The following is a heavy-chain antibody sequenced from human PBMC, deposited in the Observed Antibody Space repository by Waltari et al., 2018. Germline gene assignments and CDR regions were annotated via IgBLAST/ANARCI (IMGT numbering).Heavy chain of an antibody. CDR1: GFTVSTTH. CDR3: ARARDEDTAMVFFDH. D-gene: IGHD5-18*01. V-gene: IGHV3-66*02. CDR2: IYTAAST. Sequence: DVQLVESGGGLVHPGGSLRLSCAASGFTVSTTHMSWVRQAPGKGPEWVSIIYTAASTYNADSVVGRFTIVRDVSQNTLHLQMNNLRPEDTAIYYCARARDEDTAMVFFDHWGQGTLVSVSS. J-gene: IGHJ4*02.